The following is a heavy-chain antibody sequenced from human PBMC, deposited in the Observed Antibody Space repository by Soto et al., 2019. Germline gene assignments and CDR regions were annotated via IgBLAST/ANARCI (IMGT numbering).Heavy chain of an antibody. CDR1: GFTCSSYG. CDR3: ARGGRWLPDY. CDR2: IWYDGSNK. V-gene: IGHV3-33*01. Sequence: QVQLVESGGGVVQPGRSLRLSCAASGFTCSSYGMHRVRPAPGKGLELVAVIWYDGSNKYYADSVKGRFTISRDNSKNTLYLHMNSLRAEDTAVSYCARGGRWLPDYWGQGTLVTVSS. D-gene: IGHD5-12*01. J-gene: IGHJ4*02.